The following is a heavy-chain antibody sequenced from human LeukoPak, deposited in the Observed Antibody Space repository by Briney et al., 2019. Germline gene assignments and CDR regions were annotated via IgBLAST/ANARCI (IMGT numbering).Heavy chain of an antibody. CDR2: IDGSGSST. CDR3: ARDRGSGSYSGPDY. CDR1: GFTFSSFT. Sequence: PGGSLRLSCAASGFTFSSFTMSWVRQAPGKGLECISAIDGSGSSTYYADSVKGRFTISRDNAKNSLYLQMNSLRAEDTAVYYCARDRGSGSYSGPDYWGQGTLVTVSS. J-gene: IGHJ4*02. D-gene: IGHD1-26*01. V-gene: IGHV3-21*01.